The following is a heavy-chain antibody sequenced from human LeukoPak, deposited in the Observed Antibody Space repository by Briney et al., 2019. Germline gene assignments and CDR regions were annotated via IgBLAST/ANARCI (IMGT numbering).Heavy chain of an antibody. CDR1: GGSISSGGYY. J-gene: IGHJ4*02. CDR3: ARLRHNGYSYGYVDY. V-gene: IGHV4-31*03. D-gene: IGHD5-18*01. CDR2: IYYSGST. Sequence: PSETLSLTCTVSGGSISSGGYYWSWIRQHPGKGLEWIGYIYYSGSTYYNPSLRCRITISLDTSKNQFSLKLSSVIAADTAVYYCARLRHNGYSYGYVDYWGQGTLVTVSS.